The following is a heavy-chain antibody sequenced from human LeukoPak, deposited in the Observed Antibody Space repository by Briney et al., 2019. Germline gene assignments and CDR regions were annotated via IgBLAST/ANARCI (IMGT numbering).Heavy chain of an antibody. CDR2: IYTSGST. CDR1: GGSISSSSYY. J-gene: IGHJ4*02. D-gene: IGHD3-22*01. CDR3: ARGTAGYYETLDY. Sequence: PSETLSLTCTVSGGSISSSSYYWSWIRQPAGKGLEWIGRIYTSGSTNYNSSLKSRVTISVDTSKNQFSLKLSSVTAADTAVYYCARGTAGYYETLDYWGQGTLVTVSS. V-gene: IGHV4-61*02.